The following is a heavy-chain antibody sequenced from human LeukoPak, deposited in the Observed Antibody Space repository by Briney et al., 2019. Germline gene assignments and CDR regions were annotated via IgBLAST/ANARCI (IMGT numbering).Heavy chain of an antibody. D-gene: IGHD3-3*01. Sequence: PGRSLRLSCAASGFTFSSYAMHWVRQAPGKGLEWVAVISYDGSNKCYADSVKGRFTISRDNSKNTLYLQMNSLRAEDTAVYYCAREGAGLHRTIFYDFWSGYRYYYFDYWGQGTLVTVSS. V-gene: IGHV3-30-3*01. CDR2: ISYDGSNK. CDR3: AREGAGLHRTIFYDFWSGYRYYYFDY. J-gene: IGHJ4*02. CDR1: GFTFSSYA.